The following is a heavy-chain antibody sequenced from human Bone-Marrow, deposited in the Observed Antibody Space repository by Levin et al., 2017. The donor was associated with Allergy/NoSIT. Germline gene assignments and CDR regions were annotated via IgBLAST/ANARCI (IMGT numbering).Heavy chain of an antibody. V-gene: IGHV3-48*03. J-gene: IGHJ5*02. CDR2: ISSSGSTI. Sequence: PGGSLRLSCAASGFTFSSYEMNWVRQAPGKGLEWVSYISSSGSTIYYADSVKGRFTISRDNAKNSLYLQMNSLRAEDTAVYYCAVLPIAALSWFDPWGQGTLVTVSS. CDR1: GFTFSSYE. CDR3: AVLPIAALSWFDP. D-gene: IGHD6-6*01.